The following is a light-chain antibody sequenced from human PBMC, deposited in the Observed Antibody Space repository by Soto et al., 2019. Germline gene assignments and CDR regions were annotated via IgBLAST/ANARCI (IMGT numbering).Light chain of an antibody. CDR2: GAS. Sequence: EILFTQSPGTLSLSPGERATLPFRASQSVSSSYLAWYQQKPGQAPRLLIYGASTRATGIPARFSGSGSGTEFTLTISSLQSEDFAVYYCQQYNNWPRTFGQGTKVDIK. CDR1: QSVSSSY. J-gene: IGKJ1*01. CDR3: QQYNNWPRT. V-gene: IGKV3-15*01.